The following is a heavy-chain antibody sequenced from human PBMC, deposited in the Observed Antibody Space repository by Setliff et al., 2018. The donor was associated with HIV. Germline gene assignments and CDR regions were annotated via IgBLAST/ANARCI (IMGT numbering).Heavy chain of an antibody. CDR2: ISPILGTA. Sequence: ASVKVSCKAAGGTFSSYAISWVRQAPGQGLEWMGGISPILGTANYAQKFQGRVTITADESTSTAYMELNSLRPEDTAVYYCARPPSGWLQLEDAFDIWGQGTMVTVS. V-gene: IGHV1-69*13. J-gene: IGHJ3*02. CDR1: GGTFSSYA. CDR3: ARPPSGWLQLEDAFDI. D-gene: IGHD5-12*01.